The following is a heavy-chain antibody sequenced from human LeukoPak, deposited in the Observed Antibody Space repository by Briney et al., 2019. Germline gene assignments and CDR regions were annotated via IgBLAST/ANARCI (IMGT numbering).Heavy chain of an antibody. CDR3: ARARGRYCSGGSCFWSDY. CDR1: GFTFRSYW. Sequence: GGSLRLSCAASGFTFRSYWMSWVRQAPGKGLVWVANIKQDGSEKYYVDSVKGRFTISRDNAKNSLYLQMNSLRAEDTAVYYCARARGRYCSGGSCFWSDYWGQGTLVTVSS. D-gene: IGHD2-15*01. CDR2: IKQDGSEK. J-gene: IGHJ4*02. V-gene: IGHV3-7*03.